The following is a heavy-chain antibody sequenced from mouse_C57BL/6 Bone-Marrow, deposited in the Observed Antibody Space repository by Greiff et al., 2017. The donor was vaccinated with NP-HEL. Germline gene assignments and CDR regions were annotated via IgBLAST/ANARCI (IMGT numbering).Heavy chain of an antibody. CDR2: INPNNGGT. J-gene: IGHJ4*01. V-gene: IGHV1-18*01. CDR1: GYTFTDYN. Sequence: VQLQQSGPELVKPGASVKIPCKASGYTFTDYNMDWVKQSHGKSLEWIGDINPNNGGTIYNQKFKGKATLTVDKSSSTAYMELRSLTSEDTAVYYCARSFYSNYYYARDYWGQGTSVTVSS. CDR3: ARSFYSNYYYARDY. D-gene: IGHD2-5*01.